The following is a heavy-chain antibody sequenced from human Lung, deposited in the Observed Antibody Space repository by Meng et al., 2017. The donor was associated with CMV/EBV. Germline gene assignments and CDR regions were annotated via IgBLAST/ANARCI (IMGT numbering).Heavy chain of an antibody. J-gene: IGHJ4*01. CDR3: ARGLQESLGWEMGY. CDR2: IDNDDERSK. V-gene: IGHV3-74*01. Sequence: DVQLVGAGVALIKPGGSLRLSCAVSGFTLRSDWRHWFRQAPGKGLEWVSRIDNDDERSKSYADSVKGRFTISRDSAKNTLYLQMNSLRVEDTAVYYCARGLQESLGWEMGYWGLGTLVTVSS. D-gene: IGHD1-26*01. CDR1: GFTLRSDW.